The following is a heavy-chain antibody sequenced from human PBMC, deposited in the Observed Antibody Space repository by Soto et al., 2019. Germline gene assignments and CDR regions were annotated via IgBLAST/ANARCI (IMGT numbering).Heavy chain of an antibody. V-gene: IGHV1-2*02. Sequence: GKVSCQTSGDSFNAYYIHWVRQAPGQGLEWMGWINPNGGATKYAQKFQGRVTVTRDTSIRTVYMELSSLRSDDTAVYYCARESGGATATLDYYYFYMDVWGKGTTVTVSS. CDR2: INPNGGAT. J-gene: IGHJ6*03. CDR3: ARESGGATATLDYYYFYMDV. D-gene: IGHD5-12*01. CDR1: GDSFNAYY.